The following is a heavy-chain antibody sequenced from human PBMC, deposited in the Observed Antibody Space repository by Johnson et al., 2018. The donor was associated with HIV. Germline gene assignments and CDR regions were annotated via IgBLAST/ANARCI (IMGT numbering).Heavy chain of an antibody. D-gene: IGHD7-27*01. CDR1: GFTFSSYG. V-gene: IGHV3-15*01. CDR3: TTELGAFDI. Sequence: VQLVESGGGVVQSGRSLRLSCAASGFTFSSYGMHWVRQAPGKGLEWVGRIKSKTDGGTTDYAAPVKGRFTISRDDSKNTLYLQMNSLKTEDTAVYYCTTELGAFDIWGQGTMVTVSS. CDR2: IKSKTDGGTT. J-gene: IGHJ3*02.